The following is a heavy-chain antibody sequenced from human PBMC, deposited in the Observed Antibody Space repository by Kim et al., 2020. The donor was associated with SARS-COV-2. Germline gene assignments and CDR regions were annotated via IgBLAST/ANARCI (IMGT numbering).Heavy chain of an antibody. D-gene: IGHD5-12*01. V-gene: IGHV3-48*03. J-gene: IGHJ4*02. CDR1: GFTFSSYE. CDR2: ISSSGSTI. Sequence: GGSLRLSCAASGFTFSSYEMNWVRQAPGKGLEWVSYISSSGSTIYYADSVKGRFTISRDNAKNSLYLQMNSLRAEDTAVYYCARVGGVATIDPGYWGQGTLVTVSS. CDR3: ARVGGVATIDPGY.